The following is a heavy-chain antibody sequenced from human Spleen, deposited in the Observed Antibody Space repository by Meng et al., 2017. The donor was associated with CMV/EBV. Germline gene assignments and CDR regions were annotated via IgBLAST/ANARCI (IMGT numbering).Heavy chain of an antibody. CDR3: ARGRMYYYGSGSYPLNPNRFDP. J-gene: IGHJ5*02. D-gene: IGHD3-10*01. V-gene: IGHV1-69*05. CDR2: IIPIFGTA. Sequence: YAISWVRQAPGQGLEWMGGIIPIFGTANYAQKFQGRVTITTDESTSTAYMELSSLRSEDTAVYYCARGRMYYYGSGSYPLNPNRFDPWGQGTLVTVSS. CDR1: YA.